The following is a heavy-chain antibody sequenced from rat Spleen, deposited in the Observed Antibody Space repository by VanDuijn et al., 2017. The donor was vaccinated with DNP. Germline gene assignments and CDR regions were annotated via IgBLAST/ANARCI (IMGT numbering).Heavy chain of an antibody. V-gene: IGHV5-17*01. CDR2: IIYDGSSA. CDR3: ARHGGSWDWYFDF. J-gene: IGHJ1*01. D-gene: IGHD5-1*01. CDR1: GFTFSDYA. Sequence: EVQLVESGGGLVQPGNSLKLSCAASGFTFSDYAMAWVRQSPKKGLEWVATIIYDGSSAYYRDSVKGRFTISRDNAKSTLYLQMDSLRSEDTATYYCARHGGSWDWYFDFWGPGTMVTVSS.